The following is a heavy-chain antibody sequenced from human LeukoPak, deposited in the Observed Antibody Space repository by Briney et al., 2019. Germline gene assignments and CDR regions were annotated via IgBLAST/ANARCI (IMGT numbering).Heavy chain of an antibody. V-gene: IGHV4-34*01. Sequence: PSETLSLTCAVYGGSFSSYYWSWIRQPPGKGLEWIGEINHSGSTNYNPSLKSRVTISVDTSKNQFSLKLSSVTAADTAVYYCARGGQDYYGFDYWGQGTLVTVSS. CDR3: ARGGQDYYGFDY. D-gene: IGHD3-10*01. CDR1: GGSFSSYY. CDR2: INHSGST. J-gene: IGHJ4*02.